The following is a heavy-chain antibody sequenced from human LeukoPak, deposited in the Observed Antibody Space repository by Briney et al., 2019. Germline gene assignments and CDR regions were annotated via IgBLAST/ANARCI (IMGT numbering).Heavy chain of an antibody. CDR1: GGSISSYY. CDR2: INHSGST. CDR3: ARPDTAARSLNYFDY. Sequence: SETLSLTCTVSGGSISSYYWSRIRQPPGKGLEWIGEINHSGSTNYNPSLKSRVTISVDTSKNQFSLKLSSVTAADTAVYYCARPDTAARSLNYFDYWGQGTLVTVSS. V-gene: IGHV4-34*01. J-gene: IGHJ4*02. D-gene: IGHD6-25*01.